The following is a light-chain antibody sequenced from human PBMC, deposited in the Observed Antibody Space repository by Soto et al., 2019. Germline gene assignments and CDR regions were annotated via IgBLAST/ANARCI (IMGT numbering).Light chain of an antibody. Sequence: QSALTQPASVSGSLGQSITISCTGTSSDVGSYKSVSWYQNHPGKAPKLMIYEGSKRPSGVSNRFSGSNSGNTASLTISVPQAEDEADYYCCSYAGTRIPTFGGGTKLTVL. CDR3: CSYAGTRIPT. J-gene: IGLJ2*01. V-gene: IGLV2-23*01. CDR2: EGS. CDR1: SSDVGSYKS.